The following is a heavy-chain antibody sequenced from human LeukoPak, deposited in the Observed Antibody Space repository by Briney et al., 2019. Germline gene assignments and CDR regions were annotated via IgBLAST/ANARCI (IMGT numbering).Heavy chain of an antibody. CDR2: ISSNGGST. Sequence: GGSLRLSCAASGFTFSSYAMHWVRQAPGKGLEYVSAISSNGGSTYYANSVKGRFTISRDNSKNTLYLQMGSLRAEDMAVYYCARSLFQDSSGYWAHDALDIWGQGTMVTVSS. D-gene: IGHD3-22*01. J-gene: IGHJ3*02. CDR3: ARSLFQDSSGYWAHDALDI. CDR1: GFTFSSYA. V-gene: IGHV3-64*01.